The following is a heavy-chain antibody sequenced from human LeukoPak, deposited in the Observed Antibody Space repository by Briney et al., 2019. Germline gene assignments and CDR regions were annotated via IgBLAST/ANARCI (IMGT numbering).Heavy chain of an antibody. D-gene: IGHD6-13*01. V-gene: IGHV1-2*02. CDR2: INPNSGGT. CDR1: GYTFTGYY. J-gene: IGHJ4*02. Sequence: EASVKVSCKSSGYTFTGYYMHWVRQAPGQGLEGMGWINPNSGGTNYAQKFQGRVTTNRDPSISTAYMALSRLRSDDTAVYYCARGHSSSWKIPFLALDYWGQGTLVTVSS. CDR3: ARGHSSSWKIPFLALDY.